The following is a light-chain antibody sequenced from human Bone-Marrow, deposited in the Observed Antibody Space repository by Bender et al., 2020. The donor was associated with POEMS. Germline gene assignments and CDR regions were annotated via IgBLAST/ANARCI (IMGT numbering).Light chain of an antibody. CDR3: CSYAGTYTWV. V-gene: IGLV1-44*01. J-gene: IGLJ3*02. Sequence: QSVLTQPPSASGTPGQRVTISCSGSSSNIGGYPVNWYQQLPGTAPRLLIYTNNERPSGVSNRFSGSKSGNTASLTISGLQAEDEADYYCCSYAGTYTWVFGGGTKLTVL. CDR2: TNN. CDR1: SSNIGGYP.